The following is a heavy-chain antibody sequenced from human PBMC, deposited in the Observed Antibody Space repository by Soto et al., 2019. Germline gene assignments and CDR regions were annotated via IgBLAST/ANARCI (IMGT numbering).Heavy chain of an antibody. CDR2: IIPILGIA. D-gene: IGHD1-26*01. J-gene: IGHJ6*02. CDR1: GGTFSSYT. V-gene: IGHV1-69*02. Sequence: QVQLVQSGAEVKKPGSSVEVSCKASGGTFSSYTISWVRQAPGQGLEWMGRIIPILGIANYAQQFQGRITISADKPTSPAYRELSSLRSDDTAVYYCARSSRHRSYYDYYGMDVWGQGTTVTFS. CDR3: ARSSRHRSYYDYYGMDV.